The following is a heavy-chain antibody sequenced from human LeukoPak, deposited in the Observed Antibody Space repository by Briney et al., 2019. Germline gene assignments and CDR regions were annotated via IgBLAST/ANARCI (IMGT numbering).Heavy chain of an antibody. Sequence: GASVKVSCKASGGTFSNYAISWVRQAPGQGLEWMGGIIPIFGTANYAQKFQGRVTITADESTSTAYMELSSLRSEDTAVYYCARATYYYGSGSYPPGHWGQGTLVTVSS. J-gene: IGHJ4*02. CDR1: GGTFSNYA. CDR3: ARATYYYGSGSYPPGH. D-gene: IGHD3-10*01. CDR2: IIPIFGTA. V-gene: IGHV1-69*13.